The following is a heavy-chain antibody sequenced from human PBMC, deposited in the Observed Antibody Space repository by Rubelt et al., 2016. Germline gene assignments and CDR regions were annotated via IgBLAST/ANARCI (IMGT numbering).Heavy chain of an antibody. CDR1: GFTFSSYA. CDR2: ISSRDTYS. CDR3: AGRLAAQYGLDL. D-gene: IGHD2-21*01. J-gene: IGHJ6*02. V-gene: IGHV3-21*01. Sequence: EVHLLESGGGLVQPGGSLRLSCAASGFTFSSYAMNWVRQAPGKGLEWVSSISSRDTYSHYTDSVRGRFTISRDNAKNSLFLQMDGLRGEDTAVYYCAGRLAAQYGLDLWGQGTTVTVSS.